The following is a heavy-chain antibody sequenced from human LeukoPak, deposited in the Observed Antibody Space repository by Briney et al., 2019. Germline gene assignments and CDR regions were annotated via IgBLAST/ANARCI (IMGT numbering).Heavy chain of an antibody. Sequence: SETLSLTCTVSGGSISSYYWSWIRQPPGKGLEWIGYIYYSGSTNYNPSLKSRVTISVDTSKNQFSLKLSSVTAADTAVYYCARYSSSWHYFDYWGQGTLVTVSS. CDR3: ARYSSSWHYFDY. CDR1: GGSISSYY. CDR2: IYYSGST. D-gene: IGHD6-13*01. J-gene: IGHJ4*02. V-gene: IGHV4-59*08.